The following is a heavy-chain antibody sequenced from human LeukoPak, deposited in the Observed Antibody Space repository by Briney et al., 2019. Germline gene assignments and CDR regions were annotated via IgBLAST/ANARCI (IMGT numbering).Heavy chain of an antibody. D-gene: IGHD5-24*01. Sequence: ASVKVSCKASGYTFTGYYMHWVRQAPGQGLEWMGWINPNSGGTNYAQKFQGRVTMTRDTSSSTSYMELTGLRYDDTAVYYCARDWASGRDGYNQIYFFDFWGQGTLVTVSS. J-gene: IGHJ4*02. CDR3: ARDWASGRDGYNQIYFFDF. CDR1: GYTFTGYY. V-gene: IGHV1-2*02. CDR2: INPNSGGT.